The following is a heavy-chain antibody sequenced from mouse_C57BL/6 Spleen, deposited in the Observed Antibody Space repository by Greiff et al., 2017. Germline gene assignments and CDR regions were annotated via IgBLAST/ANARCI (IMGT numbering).Heavy chain of an antibody. CDR1: GYTFTSYW. J-gene: IGHJ4*01. Sequence: VKLQQPGAELVRPGSSVKLSCKASGYTFTSYWMHWVKQRPIQGLEWIGNIDPSDSATHYNQKFKDKATLTVDKSSSTAYMQLSSLTSEDSAVYYCARGSTMIPYYAMDYWGQGTSVTVSS. V-gene: IGHV1-52*01. D-gene: IGHD2-4*01. CDR2: IDPSDSAT. CDR3: ARGSTMIPYYAMDY.